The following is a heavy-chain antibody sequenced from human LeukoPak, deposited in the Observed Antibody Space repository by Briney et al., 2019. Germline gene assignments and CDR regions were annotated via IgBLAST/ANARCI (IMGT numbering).Heavy chain of an antibody. Sequence: SDTLSLTCTVSGDSISNGRYYWSWIRQPAGKGLEWIGRIYTSGSTNYNPSLKSRVTISVGTSKNQFSLKLSSVSAADTAVYYCAREGYVEELDYWGQGTLVTVSS. V-gene: IGHV4-61*02. J-gene: IGHJ4*02. D-gene: IGHD5-12*01. CDR2: IYTSGST. CDR3: AREGYVEELDY. CDR1: GDSISNGRYY.